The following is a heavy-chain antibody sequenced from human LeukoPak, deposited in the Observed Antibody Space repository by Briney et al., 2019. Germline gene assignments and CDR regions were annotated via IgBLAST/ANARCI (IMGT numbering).Heavy chain of an antibody. V-gene: IGHV4-61*01. J-gene: IGHJ4*02. D-gene: IGHD3-10*01. CDR1: GVSVSSGSSY. Sequence: SETLSLTCTVSGVSVSSGSSYWSWVWQPPGKGLEWIGYMYYTGSTNYNPSLKSRVTISINTSTNQFSLKLSSVTAADRAVYYCARLRFGDYPYYFDYWGQGTLVTVSS. CDR3: ARLRFGDYPYYFDY. CDR2: MYYTGST.